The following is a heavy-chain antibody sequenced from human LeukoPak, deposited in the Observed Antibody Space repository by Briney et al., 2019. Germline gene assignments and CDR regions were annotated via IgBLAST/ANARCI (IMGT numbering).Heavy chain of an antibody. CDR1: GYIFTSYS. J-gene: IGHJ5*02. CDR2: ISAYNGNT. D-gene: IGHD2-15*01. Sequence: ASVKVSCKASGYIFTSYSISWVRQAPGQGLEWMGWISAYNGNTHYAQKVQGRVTMTTDTSTSTAYMELRSLRSDDTAVYYCARGGLVVVVPATPSTAPGLLHWFDPWGQGTLVTVSS. V-gene: IGHV1-18*01. CDR3: ARGGLVVVVPATPSTAPGLLHWFDP.